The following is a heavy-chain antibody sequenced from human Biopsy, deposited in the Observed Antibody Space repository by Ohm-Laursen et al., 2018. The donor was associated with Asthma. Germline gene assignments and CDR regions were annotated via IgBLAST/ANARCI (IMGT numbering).Heavy chain of an antibody. CDR2: ISWNSGNI. CDR1: GFSFDDCA. J-gene: IGHJ4*01. Sequence: SLRLSCSASGFSFDDCAMHWVRQAPGKGLAWVSGISWNSGNIDYAVSVKGRFTISRDNAKNSLYLQMQSLRPEDTAFYYCAKSADYYDSTDYLDFWGRGTLVTVSS. CDR3: AKSADYYDSTDYLDF. D-gene: IGHD3-22*01. V-gene: IGHV3-9*01.